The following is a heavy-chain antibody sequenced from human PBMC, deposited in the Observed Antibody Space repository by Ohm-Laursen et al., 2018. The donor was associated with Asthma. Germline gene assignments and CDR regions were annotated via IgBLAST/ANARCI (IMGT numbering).Heavy chain of an antibody. CDR2: ISYDGSNK. V-gene: IGHV3-30*18. CDR1: GFTFSSYG. D-gene: IGHD1-26*01. Sequence: SLRLSCAASGFTFSSYGMHWVRQAPGKGLEWVAVISYDGSNKYYADSVKGRFTISRDNSKNTLYLQMNSLRAEDTAVYYCAKDREADTFDYWGQGTLVTVSS. J-gene: IGHJ4*02. CDR3: AKDREADTFDY.